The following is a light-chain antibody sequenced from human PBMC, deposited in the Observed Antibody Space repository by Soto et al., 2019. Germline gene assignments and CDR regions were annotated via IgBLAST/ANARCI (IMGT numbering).Light chain of an antibody. Sequence: EIVLTQSPGTLFLSPGERATLSCRASQSVSSSYLAWYQQKPGQAPRLLIYGASSRATGIPDRFSGSGSGTDFTLTIRRLEPEDFAVYYCQQYGSSLWTFGQGTKVEIK. CDR2: GAS. CDR3: QQYGSSLWT. CDR1: QSVSSSY. J-gene: IGKJ1*01. V-gene: IGKV3-20*01.